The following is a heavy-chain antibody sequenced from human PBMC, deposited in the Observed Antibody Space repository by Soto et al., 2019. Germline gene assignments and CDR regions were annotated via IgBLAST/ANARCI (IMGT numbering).Heavy chain of an antibody. CDR3: ASAPETPPNFGVVRPYFFDF. CDR1: GGSISSGGSY. CDR2: IFYSDSF. V-gene: IGHV4-31*03. D-gene: IGHD3-3*01. J-gene: IGHJ4*02. Sequence: QVQLQESGPGLVKSSQTLSLTCTVSGGSISSGGSYWSWIRQRPGKVLEWIGYIFYSDSFYYTPSLKGRVVTLRHTCNNQFTPKLKSVTDADTPVYYCASAPETPPNFGVVRPYFFDFCGQVTLVTVSS.